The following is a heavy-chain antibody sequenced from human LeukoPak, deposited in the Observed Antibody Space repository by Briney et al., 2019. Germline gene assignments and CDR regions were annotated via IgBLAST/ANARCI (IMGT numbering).Heavy chain of an antibody. CDR2: MRYDGSIK. Sequence: GGSLSLSCAAYGFTFSSYGMHWVRQAPGKGLEWVAYMRYDGSIKYYADSVKGRFTISRDNSKNTLYLQMNSLRAEDTAVYYCAKDRLGYCSSTTCSLDYWGQGTLVTVSS. CDR1: GFTFSSYG. D-gene: IGHD2-2*01. CDR3: AKDRLGYCSSTTCSLDY. V-gene: IGHV3-30*02. J-gene: IGHJ4*02.